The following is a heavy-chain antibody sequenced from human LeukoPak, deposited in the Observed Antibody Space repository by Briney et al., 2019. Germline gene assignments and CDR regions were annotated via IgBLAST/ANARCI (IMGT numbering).Heavy chain of an antibody. V-gene: IGHV4-34*01. CDR3: ARGAGGGI. J-gene: IGHJ3*02. CDR2: INHSGST. CDR1: GFTFSSYG. Sequence: PGRSLRLSCAASGFTFSSYGMHWVRQPPGKGLEWIGEINHSGSTNYNPSLKGRVTISVDTSKNQFSLKLSSVTAADTAVYYCARGAGGGIWGQGTMVTVSS. D-gene: IGHD3-10*01.